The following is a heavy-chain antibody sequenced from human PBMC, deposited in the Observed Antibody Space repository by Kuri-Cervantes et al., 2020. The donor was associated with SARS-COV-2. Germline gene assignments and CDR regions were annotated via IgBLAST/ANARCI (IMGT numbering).Heavy chain of an antibody. CDR1: GVSVSGGTYY. Sequence: SETLSLTCAVSGVSVSGGTYYWGWIRQPAGKGLEWIGRIYTSGSTNYNPSLKSRITMSVDTSKNQFSLKLSSVTAADTAVYYCARPGGFLDVWGKGTTVTVSS. J-gene: IGHJ6*04. CDR3: ARPGGFLDV. CDR2: IYTSGST. V-gene: IGHV4-61*02. D-gene: IGHD4-23*01.